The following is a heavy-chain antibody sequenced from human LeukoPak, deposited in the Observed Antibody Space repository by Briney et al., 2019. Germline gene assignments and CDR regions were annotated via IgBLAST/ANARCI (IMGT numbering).Heavy chain of an antibody. CDR1: GFTFSSYG. CDR3: ARVVGRVVPAAPDY. CDR2: IKQDGSEK. J-gene: IGHJ4*02. Sequence: GGSLRLSCAASGFTFSSYGMHWVRQAPGKGLEWVANIKQDGSEKYYVDSVKGRFTISRDNAKNSLYLQMNSLRAEDTAVYYCARVVGRVVPAAPDYWGQGTLVTVSS. D-gene: IGHD2-2*01. V-gene: IGHV3-7*01.